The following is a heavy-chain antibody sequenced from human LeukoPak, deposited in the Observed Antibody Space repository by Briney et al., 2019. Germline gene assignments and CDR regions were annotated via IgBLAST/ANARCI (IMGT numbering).Heavy chain of an antibody. V-gene: IGHV1-2*02. CDR2: INPNSGGT. J-gene: IGHJ4*02. CDR3: ARGGEERRPQYYFDY. CDR1: GYTFTGYY. Sequence: ASVKVSCKASGYTFTGYYMHWVRQAPGQGLEWMGWINPNSGGTNYAQKFQGRVTMTRDTSISTAYMELSRLRSDDTAVYYCARGGEERRPQYYFDYWGQGTLVTVSS. D-gene: IGHD1-1*01.